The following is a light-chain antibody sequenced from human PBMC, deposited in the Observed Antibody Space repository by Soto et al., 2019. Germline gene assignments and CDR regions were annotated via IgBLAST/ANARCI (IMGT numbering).Light chain of an antibody. J-gene: IGKJ1*01. Sequence: DIQMTQSPPSLSASVGDRVTITCRASRDIDDYLAWYQHIAGKAPKLLIYDASSLQPGVPSRFSGSGSGTYFTLTINSLQPEDVANYYCQKYNKAPWTFGQGTKV. CDR1: RDIDDY. CDR3: QKYNKAPWT. CDR2: DAS. V-gene: IGKV1-27*01.